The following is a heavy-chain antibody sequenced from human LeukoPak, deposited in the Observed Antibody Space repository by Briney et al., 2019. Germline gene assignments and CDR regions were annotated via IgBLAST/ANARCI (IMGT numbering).Heavy chain of an antibody. V-gene: IGHV4-31*01. CDR3: YARRDTAKIYYFDY. J-gene: IGHJ4*02. D-gene: IGHD5-18*01. CDR1: GGSISSGGYY. Sequence: SETLSLTCTVSGGSISSGGYYWSWIRQHPGKGLEWIGYIYYSGSTYYNPSLKSPVTISVDTSKNQFSLKLSSVTAADTAVYYCYARRDTAKIYYFDYWGQGTLVTVSS. CDR2: IYYSGST.